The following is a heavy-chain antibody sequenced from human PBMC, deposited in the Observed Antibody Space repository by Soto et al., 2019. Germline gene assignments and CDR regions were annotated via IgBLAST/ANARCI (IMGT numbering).Heavy chain of an antibody. CDR2: INHSGST. Sequence: SETLSLTCAVYGGSFSGYYWSWIRQPPGKGLEWIGEINHSGSTNYNPSLKSRVTISVDTSKNQFSLKLSSVTAADTAVYYCAGGYSSSWYPRPFDYWGQGTLVTVSS. D-gene: IGHD6-13*01. V-gene: IGHV4-34*01. CDR1: GGSFSGYY. J-gene: IGHJ4*02. CDR3: AGGYSSSWYPRPFDY.